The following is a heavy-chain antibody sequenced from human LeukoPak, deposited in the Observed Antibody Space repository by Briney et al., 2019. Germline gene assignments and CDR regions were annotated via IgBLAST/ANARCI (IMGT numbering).Heavy chain of an antibody. CDR3: ARREEAVAYNDAFDI. Sequence: SETLSLTCTVSGGSISSYYWSWIRQPPGKGLEWIGYIYYSGSTNYNPSLKSRVTISVDTSKNQFSLKLSSVTAADTAVYYCARREEAVAYNDAFDIWGQGTMVTVSS. D-gene: IGHD6-19*01. V-gene: IGHV4-59*08. CDR1: GGSISSYY. J-gene: IGHJ3*02. CDR2: IYYSGST.